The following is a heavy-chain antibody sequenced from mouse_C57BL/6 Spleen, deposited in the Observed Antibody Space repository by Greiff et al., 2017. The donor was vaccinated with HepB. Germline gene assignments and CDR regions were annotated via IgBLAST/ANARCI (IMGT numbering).Heavy chain of an antibody. CDR1: GYTFTDHT. D-gene: IGHD2-4*01. Sequence: VHLVESDAELVKPGASVKISCKVSGYTFTDHTIHWMKQRPEQGLEWIGYIYPRDGSTKYNEKFKGKATLTADKSSSTAYMQLNSLTSEDSAVYFCARRDYAPYYAMDYWGQGTSVTVSS. V-gene: IGHV1-78*01. J-gene: IGHJ4*01. CDR2: IYPRDGST. CDR3: ARRDYAPYYAMDY.